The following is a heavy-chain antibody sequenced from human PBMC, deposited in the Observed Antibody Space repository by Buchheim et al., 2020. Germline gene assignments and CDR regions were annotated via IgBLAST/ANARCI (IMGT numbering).Heavy chain of an antibody. J-gene: IGHJ6*02. D-gene: IGHD3-9*01. CDR2: MNPNSGST. Sequence: QVQLVQSGAEVKKPGASVKVSCKASGYTFTSYDINWVRQATGQGLEWMGWMNPNSGSTGYAQKFQGRVTMTRNTSISTAYMELSSLRSEDTAVYYCARVPGNYVILTGYYSYYGMDVWGQGTT. CDR1: GYTFTSYD. CDR3: ARVPGNYVILTGYYSYYGMDV. V-gene: IGHV1-8*01.